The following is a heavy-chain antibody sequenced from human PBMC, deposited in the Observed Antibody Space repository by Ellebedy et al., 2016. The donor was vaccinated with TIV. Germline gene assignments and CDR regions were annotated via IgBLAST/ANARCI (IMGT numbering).Heavy chain of an antibody. J-gene: IGHJ3*02. CDR3: ARDTSLRDI. V-gene: IGHV7-4-1*02. CDR1: GYSFTTYG. D-gene: IGHD3-16*02. CDR2: IDTDNGNR. Sequence: ASVKVSCKASGYSFTTYGIDWLRQVPGQGFEWLGRIDTDNGNRRYAQGFTGRLVLSLDTSTTTAYLQISSLRADDTAVYYCARDTSLRDIWGQGTVVTVSS.